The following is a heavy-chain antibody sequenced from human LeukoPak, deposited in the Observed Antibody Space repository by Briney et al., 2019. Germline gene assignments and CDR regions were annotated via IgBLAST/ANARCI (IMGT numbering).Heavy chain of an antibody. CDR1: GFTFSSYW. CDR2: IKQDGSEK. J-gene: IGHJ3*02. D-gene: IGHD5-12*01. Sequence: GGSLRLSCAASGFTFSSYWMSWVRQAPGKGLEWVANIKQDGSEKYYVDSVKGRFTISRDNAKNSLYLQMNSLRAEDTAVYYCARTGYSGYEPDAFDIWGQGTMVTVSS. CDR3: ARTGYSGYEPDAFDI. V-gene: IGHV3-7*01.